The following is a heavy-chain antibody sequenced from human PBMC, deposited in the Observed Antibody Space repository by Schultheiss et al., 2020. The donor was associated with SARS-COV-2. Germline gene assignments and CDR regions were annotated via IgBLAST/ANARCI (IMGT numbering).Heavy chain of an antibody. V-gene: IGHV3-23*01. CDR3: AGEEDWGGDY. CDR2: ISGSGGST. CDR1: GFTFSSYA. D-gene: IGHD7-27*01. Sequence: GESLKISCAASGFTFSSYAMSWVRQAPGKGLEWVSGISGSGGSTYQADSVKGRFTISRDNSKNTLYLQMNSLRAEDTAVYYCAGEEDWGGDYWGQGTLVTVSS. J-gene: IGHJ4*02.